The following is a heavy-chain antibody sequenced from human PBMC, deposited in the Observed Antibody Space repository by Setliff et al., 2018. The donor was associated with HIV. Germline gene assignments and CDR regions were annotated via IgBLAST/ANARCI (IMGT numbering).Heavy chain of an antibody. V-gene: IGHV4-30-2*01. Sequence: PSETLSLTCAVSGGSISSIGYSWSWIRQPPGEGLEWIGYIYDSGKTKYNPSLKSRVTISEDRSKNQFSLKLSSVTAADTAVYYCARGEYILHLLERLPGAFEYWSQGTLVTVSS. CDR3: ARGEYILHLLERLPGAFEY. D-gene: IGHD3-3*01. CDR2: IYDSGKT. J-gene: IGHJ4*02. CDR1: GGSISSIGYS.